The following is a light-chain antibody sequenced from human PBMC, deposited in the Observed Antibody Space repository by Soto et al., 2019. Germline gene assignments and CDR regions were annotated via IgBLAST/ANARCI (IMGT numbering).Light chain of an antibody. CDR1: QSVSSSY. CDR2: GAS. V-gene: IGKV3-20*01. CDR3: QQYGSSPLT. Sequence: EIVLTQSPGTLSLSPGERATLSCRASQSVSSSYLAWYRRKPGQAPRLLIYGASSRATGIPDRFSGSGSGTDFTLTISRLEPEDFAVYYCQQYGSSPLTFGGGTKVETK. J-gene: IGKJ4*01.